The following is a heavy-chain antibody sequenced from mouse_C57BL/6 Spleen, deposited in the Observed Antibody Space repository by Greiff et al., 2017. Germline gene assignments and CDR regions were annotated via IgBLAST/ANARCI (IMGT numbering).Heavy chain of an antibody. CDR2: IHPNSGST. V-gene: IGHV1-64*01. CDR1: GYTFTSYW. D-gene: IGHD2-4*01. J-gene: IGHJ2*01. Sequence: VQLQQSGAELVKPGASVKLSCKASGYTFTSYWMHWVKQRPGQGLEWIGMIHPNSGSTKYNEKFKSKATLTVDKSSSTAYMQLSSLTSEDSAVYYCARTYYDYDGYYFDYWGQGTTLTVSS. CDR3: ARTYYDYDGYYFDY.